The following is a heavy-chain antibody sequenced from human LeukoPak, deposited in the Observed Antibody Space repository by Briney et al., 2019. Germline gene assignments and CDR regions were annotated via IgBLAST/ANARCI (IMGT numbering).Heavy chain of an antibody. J-gene: IGHJ5*02. Sequence: SETLSLTCAVSGYSISSGYYWGWVRQPPGKALEWIGSIYHSGSAYYNPSLKSRVTISVDTSRNQFSLKLSSVTAADTAVYYCARAHSAGDCYWCWFDPWGQGNLVTISS. CDR3: ARAHSAGDCYWCWFDP. D-gene: IGHD2-21*02. CDR2: IYHSGSA. CDR1: GYSISSGYY. V-gene: IGHV4-38-2*01.